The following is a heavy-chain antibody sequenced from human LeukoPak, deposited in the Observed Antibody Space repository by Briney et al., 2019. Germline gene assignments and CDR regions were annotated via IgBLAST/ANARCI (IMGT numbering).Heavy chain of an antibody. V-gene: IGHV3-21*01. Sequence: GGSLRLSCAASGFTFSSYSMNWVRQAPGKGLEWVSSISSSSSYIYYADSVKGRFTISRDNAKNSLYLQMNSLRAEDTAVYYGARVYSTIFGVVRNWFDPWGQGTLVTVSS. CDR3: ARVYSTIFGVVRNWFDP. J-gene: IGHJ5*02. CDR1: GFTFSSYS. CDR2: ISSSSSYI. D-gene: IGHD3-3*01.